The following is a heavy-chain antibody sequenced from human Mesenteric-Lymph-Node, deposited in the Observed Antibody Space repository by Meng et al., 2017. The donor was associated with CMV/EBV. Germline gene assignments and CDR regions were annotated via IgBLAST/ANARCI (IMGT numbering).Heavy chain of an antibody. D-gene: IGHD1-1*01. CDR1: GFTFSTYA. J-gene: IGHJ4*02. CDR3: AKDLGLERPFDY. CDR2: ISYDGSNQ. V-gene: IGHV3-30-3*01. Sequence: GESLKISCAASGFTFSTYAMHWVRQAPGKGLEWVTIISYDGSNQYYADSVKGRFTISRDNSKNTLYLQMNSLRAEDTAVYYCAKDLGLERPFDYWGQGTLVTVSS.